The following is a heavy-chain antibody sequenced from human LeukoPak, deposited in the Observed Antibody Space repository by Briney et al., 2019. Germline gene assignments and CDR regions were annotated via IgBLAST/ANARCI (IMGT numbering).Heavy chain of an antibody. CDR3: AMDPNGDYLGAFGF. CDR2: ITGSGSET. Sequence: GGSLRLSCAGSGFTFSSYGVICPRQAPGKGREWVSAITGSGSETRYGESVKGRFTVYRDNSRNTLYLEMNNLIAEDAVAYYCAMDPNGDYLGAFGFWGQGTLVTVPS. V-gene: IGHV3-23*01. D-gene: IGHD4-17*01. J-gene: IGHJ3*01. CDR1: GFTFSSYG.